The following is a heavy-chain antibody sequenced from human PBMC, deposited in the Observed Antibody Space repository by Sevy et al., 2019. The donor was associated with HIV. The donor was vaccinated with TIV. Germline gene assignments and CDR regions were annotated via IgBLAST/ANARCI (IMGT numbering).Heavy chain of an antibody. CDR1: GFTFNMYW. V-gene: IGHV3-7*01. CDR3: ARHCSGGSCYSLLPHYYYGMDV. CDR2: IKEDGSER. Sequence: GGSLRLSCAASGFTFNMYWMTWVRQAPGKGLEWVANIKEDGSERNYLDSVRGRFSISRDNAKDSLYLQINSLRAEDTAVYYCARHCSGGSCYSLLPHYYYGMDVWGQGPRSPSP. D-gene: IGHD2-15*01. J-gene: IGHJ6*02.